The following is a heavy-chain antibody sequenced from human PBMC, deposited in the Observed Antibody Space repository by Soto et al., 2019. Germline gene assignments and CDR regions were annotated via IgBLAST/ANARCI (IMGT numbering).Heavy chain of an antibody. CDR1: GGTFSSYA. CDR2: IIPIFGTA. D-gene: IGHD5-18*01. Sequence: SVKVSCKASGGTFSSYAISWVRQAPGQGLEWMGGIIPIFGTANYAQKFQGRVTITADESTSTAYMEPSSLRSEDTAVYYCARDQRVDTALAATPSEYYYYYGMDVWGQGTTVTVSS. CDR3: ARDQRVDTALAATPSEYYYYYGMDV. V-gene: IGHV1-69*13. J-gene: IGHJ6*02.